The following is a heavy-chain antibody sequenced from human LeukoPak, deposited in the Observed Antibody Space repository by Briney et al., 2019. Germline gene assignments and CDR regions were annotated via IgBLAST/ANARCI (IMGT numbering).Heavy chain of an antibody. CDR1: GGSISSGSYY. V-gene: IGHV4-61*02. J-gene: IGHJ5*02. CDR3: ARDLDEAPLFPGANWFDP. D-gene: IGHD2-21*01. Sequence: KTSQTLSLTCTVSGGSISSGSYYWSWIRQPAGKGLEWIGRIYTSGSTNYNPSLKSRVTISVDTFKNQFSLKLSSVTAADTAVYYCARDLDEAPLFPGANWFDPWGQGTLVTVSS. CDR2: IYTSGST.